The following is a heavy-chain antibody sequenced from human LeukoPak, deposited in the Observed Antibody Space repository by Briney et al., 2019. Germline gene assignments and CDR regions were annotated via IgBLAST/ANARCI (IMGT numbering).Heavy chain of an antibody. D-gene: IGHD6-19*01. V-gene: IGHV4-59*08. CDR2: IYYSGSA. Sequence: SETLSLTCTVSNRSFSNHFWSWLRQPPGKGLEWIGYIYYSGSAHYDPSLKSRVTISVDTSKNQLSLKLSSVTAADTAVYYCASGVAVDPDTFDIWGRGTVVTVSS. J-gene: IGHJ3*02. CDR1: NRSFSNHF. CDR3: ASGVAVDPDTFDI.